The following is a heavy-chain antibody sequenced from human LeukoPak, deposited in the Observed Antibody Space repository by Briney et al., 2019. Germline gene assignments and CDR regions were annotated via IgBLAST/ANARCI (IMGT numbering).Heavy chain of an antibody. CDR1: GFTFSSYA. V-gene: IGHV3-30*04. CDR2: ISFDGSDK. Sequence: GGSLRLSCAASGFTFSSYAMHWVRQAPGKGLEWVALISFDGSDKYYADSVKGRCTISRDNSKNTLYLQMNSLRAEDTAIYYCATYRQVLLPFESWGQGTLVTVSS. D-gene: IGHD2-8*02. CDR3: ATYRQVLLPFES. J-gene: IGHJ4*02.